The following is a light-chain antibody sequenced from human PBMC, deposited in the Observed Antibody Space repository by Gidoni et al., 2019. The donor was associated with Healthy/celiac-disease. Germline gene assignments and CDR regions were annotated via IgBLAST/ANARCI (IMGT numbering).Light chain of an antibody. CDR1: QSVSSY. CDR3: QQRSNWPPLVCS. CDR2: DAS. Sequence: EIVLTQSPATLSLSPGERATLSCRASQSVSSYLAWYQQKPGQAPRLLIYDASNRATGIPARFSGSGSGTDFTLTISSLEPEDFAVYYCQQRSNWPPLVCSFGQGTKLEIK. J-gene: IGKJ2*04. V-gene: IGKV3-11*01.